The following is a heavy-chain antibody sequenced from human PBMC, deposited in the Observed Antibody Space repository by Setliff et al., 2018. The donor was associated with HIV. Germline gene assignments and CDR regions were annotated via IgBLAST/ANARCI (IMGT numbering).Heavy chain of an antibody. CDR3: ARDTVSYSSTWTAFDI. CDR2: ISAGGNRT. CDR1: GFSITSYA. Sequence: GGSLRLSCAASGFSITSYAMSWVRQAPGKGLEWVSGISAGGNRTNYVGSVRGRFTISRDSSKSILYLQLNSLTAEDTAVYYCARDTVSYSSTWTAFDIWGQGTMVTVSS. D-gene: IGHD6-6*01. V-gene: IGHV3-23*01. J-gene: IGHJ3*02.